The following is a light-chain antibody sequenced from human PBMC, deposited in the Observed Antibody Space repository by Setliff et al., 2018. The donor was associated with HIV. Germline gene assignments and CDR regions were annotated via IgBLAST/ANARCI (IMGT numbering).Light chain of an antibody. V-gene: IGLV2-14*01. J-gene: IGLJ1*01. CDR3: SSYAISNTRP. CDR1: GSDVGGYNY. Sequence: QSALTQPASVSGSPGQSITISCTGTGSDVGGYNYVSWYQQHPGKAPKLIIYEVRNRPSGISNRFSGSKSGNTASLTISGLQAEDEADYYCSSYAISNTRPFGTGTKVTVL. CDR2: EVR.